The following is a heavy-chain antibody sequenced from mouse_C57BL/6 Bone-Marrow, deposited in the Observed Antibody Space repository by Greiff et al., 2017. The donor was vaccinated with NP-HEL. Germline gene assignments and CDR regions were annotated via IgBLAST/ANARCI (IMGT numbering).Heavy chain of an antibody. CDR3: ALIYYYGVYAMDY. Sequence: EVQLQQSVAELVRPGASVKLSCTASGFNIKNTYMHWVKQRPEQGLEWIGRIDPANGNTKYAPKFQGKATITADKSSNTAYLQLSSLTSEDTAIYYCALIYYYGVYAMDYWGQGTSVTVSS. J-gene: IGHJ4*01. V-gene: IGHV14-3*01. CDR2: IDPANGNT. CDR1: GFNIKNTY. D-gene: IGHD1-1*01.